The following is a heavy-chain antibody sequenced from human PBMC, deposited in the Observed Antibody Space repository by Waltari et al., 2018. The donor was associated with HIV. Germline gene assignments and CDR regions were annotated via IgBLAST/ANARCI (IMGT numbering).Heavy chain of an antibody. J-gene: IGHJ6*02. Sequence: QVQLVQSGAEVKKPGSSVKVSCMASGGTFSSYAFNWVRQAPGQGLEWMGVFIPIFDTTNYAQKFQGRVRITADESTGTAYMELSSLRSEDTAVYYCARASGDYSFYYAMDVWGQGTTVTVSS. V-gene: IGHV1-69*01. CDR2: FIPIFDTT. CDR1: GGTFSSYA. D-gene: IGHD2-8*02. CDR3: ARASGDYSFYYAMDV.